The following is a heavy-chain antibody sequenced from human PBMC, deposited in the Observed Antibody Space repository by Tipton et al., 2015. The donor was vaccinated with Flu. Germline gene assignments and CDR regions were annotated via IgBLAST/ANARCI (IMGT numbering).Heavy chain of an antibody. J-gene: IGHJ6*02. D-gene: IGHD6-19*01. CDR1: GGSFSGYY. V-gene: IGHV4-34*01. Sequence: TLSLTCAVYGGSFSGYYWSWIRQPPGKGLEWIGEINHSGSTNYNPSLKSRVTISVDTSKNQFSLKLSSVTAADTAVYYCARDSSGWYLRGPTLYGMDVWGQGTTVTVSS. CDR2: INHSGST. CDR3: ARDSSGWYLRGPTLYGMDV.